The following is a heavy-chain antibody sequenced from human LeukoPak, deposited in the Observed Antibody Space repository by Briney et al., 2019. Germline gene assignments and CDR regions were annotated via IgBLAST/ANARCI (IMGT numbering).Heavy chain of an antibody. D-gene: IGHD1-7*01. Sequence: GGSLRLSCAASGFTFSSYAMSWVRQAPGKGLEWVSAISGSGGSTYYADSVKGRFTISRDNSKNTLYLQMNSLRAEDTAVYYCAKLSQYNWNYARLDYWGQGTLVTVSS. CDR1: GFTFSSYA. CDR2: ISGSGGST. J-gene: IGHJ4*02. V-gene: IGHV3-23*01. CDR3: AKLSQYNWNYARLDY.